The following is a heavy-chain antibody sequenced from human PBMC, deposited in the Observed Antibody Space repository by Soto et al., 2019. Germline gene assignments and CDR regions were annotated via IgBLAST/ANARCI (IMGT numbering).Heavy chain of an antibody. CDR3: ARTLGYSGSYPNYYYYGMDV. J-gene: IGHJ6*02. CDR1: GFSLSTSGMC. CDR2: IDWDDDK. V-gene: IGHV2-70*01. Sequence: GPTLVNPTQTLTLTCTFSGFSLSTSGMCVSWIRQPPGKALEWLALIDWDDDKYYSTSLKTRLTISKDTSKNQVVLTMTNMDPVDTATYYCARTLGYSGSYPNYYYYGMDVWGQGTTVTVSS. D-gene: IGHD1-26*01.